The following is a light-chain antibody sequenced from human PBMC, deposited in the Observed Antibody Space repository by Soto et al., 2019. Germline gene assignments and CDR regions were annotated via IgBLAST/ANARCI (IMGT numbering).Light chain of an antibody. CDR3: QQYNNSVYT. CDR1: QSVSSN. CDR2: GAS. V-gene: IGKV3-15*01. Sequence: EIVMTQSPATLSVSPGERATLSCRASQSVSSNLAWYQQKPGQAPRLLIYGASTRATGIPARFSGSGSVTQFTLNISSLEAEPFEVCYYQQYNNSVYTFGPGNHGHI. J-gene: IGKJ3*01.